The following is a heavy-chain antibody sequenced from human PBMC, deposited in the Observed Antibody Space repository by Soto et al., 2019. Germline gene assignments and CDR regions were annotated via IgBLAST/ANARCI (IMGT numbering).Heavy chain of an antibody. J-gene: IGHJ5*02. Sequence: SETLSLTXAVSGGSISSGGYSWSWIRQPPGKGLEWIGYIYHSGSTYYNPSLKSRVTISVDTSKNQFSLKLSSVTAADTAVYYCARRVFVWGSYRYFYWFDPWGQGTLVTVSS. CDR1: GGSISSGGYS. D-gene: IGHD3-16*02. V-gene: IGHV4-30-2*03. CDR3: ARRVFVWGSYRYFYWFDP. CDR2: IYHSGST.